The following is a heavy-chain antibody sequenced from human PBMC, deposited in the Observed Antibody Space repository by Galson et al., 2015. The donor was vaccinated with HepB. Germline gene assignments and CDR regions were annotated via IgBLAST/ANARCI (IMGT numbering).Heavy chain of an antibody. Sequence: SETLSLTCTVSGGSISSSSYYWGWIRQPPGKGLEWIGSIYYSGSTYYNPSLKSRVTISVDTSKNQFSLKLSSVTAADTAVYYCARQGNYDILTGYYLAGAGPFDYWGQGTLVTVSS. CDR1: GGSISSSSYY. CDR2: IYYSGST. J-gene: IGHJ4*02. V-gene: IGHV4-39*01. D-gene: IGHD3-9*01. CDR3: ARQGNYDILTGYYLAGAGPFDY.